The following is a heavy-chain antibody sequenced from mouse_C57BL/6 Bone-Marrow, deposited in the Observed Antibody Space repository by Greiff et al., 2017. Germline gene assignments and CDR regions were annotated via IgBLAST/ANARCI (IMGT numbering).Heavy chain of an antibody. J-gene: IGHJ4*01. CDR2: IDPNSGGT. CDR3: ARLERAQATLYYYAMDY. CDR1: GYTFTSYW. Sequence: QVQLQQPGAELVKPGASVKLSCKASGYTFTSYWMHWVKQRPGRGLEWIGRIDPNSGGTKYNEKFKSKATLTVDKPSSTAYMQLSSLTSEDSAVYYCARLERAQATLYYYAMDYWGQGTSVTVSS. V-gene: IGHV1-72*01. D-gene: IGHD3-2*02.